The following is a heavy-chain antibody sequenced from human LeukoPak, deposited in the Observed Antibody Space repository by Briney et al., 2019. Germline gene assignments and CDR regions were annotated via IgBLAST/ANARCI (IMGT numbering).Heavy chain of an antibody. CDR3: ARESSLRYFDWLPLDY. J-gene: IGHJ4*02. D-gene: IGHD3-9*01. Sequence: ASVKVSCKASGYTFTGYYMHWVRQAPGQGLEWMGWINPNSGGTNYAQKFQGRVTMTRDTSISTAYMELSRLRSDDTAVYYCARESSLRYFDWLPLDYWGQGTLVTVSS. CDR1: GYTFTGYY. CDR2: INPNSGGT. V-gene: IGHV1-2*02.